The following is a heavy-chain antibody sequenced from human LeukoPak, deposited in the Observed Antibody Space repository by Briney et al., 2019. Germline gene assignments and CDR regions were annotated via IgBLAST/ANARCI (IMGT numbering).Heavy chain of an antibody. J-gene: IGHJ4*02. V-gene: IGHV3-21*01. Sequence: GSLRLSCAASGFTFSSYSMNWVRQAPGKGLEWVSSISSSSSYIYYADSVKGRFTISRDNAKNSLYLQMNSLRAEDTAVYYCARVSGATSTFDYWGQGTLVTVSS. CDR2: ISSSSSYI. CDR1: GFTFSSYS. CDR3: ARVSGATSTFDY. D-gene: IGHD1-26*01.